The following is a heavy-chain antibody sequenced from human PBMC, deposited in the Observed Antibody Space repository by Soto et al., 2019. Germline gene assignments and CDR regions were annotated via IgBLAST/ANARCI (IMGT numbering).Heavy chain of an antibody. CDR3: ARVIWSGHLTSDL. J-gene: IGHJ5*02. CDR2: ISSSSSTI. V-gene: IGHV3-48*02. Sequence: EVQVVESGGGLVQPGGSLRLSCAASGFTFSSNSMNWVRQAPGKGLEWISYISSSSSTIYADSVKGRFTISRDNAKNSLYLQINSLRDEETAVYYCARVIWSGHLTSDLWGQGTLVTVSS. CDR1: GFTFSSNS. D-gene: IGHD3-3*01.